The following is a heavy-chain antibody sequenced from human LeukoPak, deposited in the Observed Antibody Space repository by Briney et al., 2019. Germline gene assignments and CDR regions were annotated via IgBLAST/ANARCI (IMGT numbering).Heavy chain of an antibody. V-gene: IGHV3-21*01. J-gene: IGHJ4*02. CDR2: ISSSSYI. D-gene: IGHD6-13*01. CDR1: GFTFSSYS. CDR3: ASEQQLVGVSHY. Sequence: PGGSLRLSCAASGFTFSSYSMNWVRQAPGKGLEWVSSISSSSYIYYADSVKGRFTISRDNAKNSLYLQMNSLRAEDTAVYYCASEQQLVGVSHYWGQGTLVTVSS.